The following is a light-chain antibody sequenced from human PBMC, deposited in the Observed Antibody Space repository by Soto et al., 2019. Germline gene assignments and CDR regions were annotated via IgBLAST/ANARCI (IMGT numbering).Light chain of an antibody. CDR2: GAS. CDR1: QSISTK. J-gene: IGKJ5*01. Sequence: EIVMTQSPATLSVSPGDRATLSCRASQSISTKLGWYQQRPGQSPRLLIYGASTRATGIPARFSGSGSGTEFXLTISSPQSEDSAVYYCQQYNSWTTITFGQGTRLEIK. CDR3: QQYNSWTTIT. V-gene: IGKV3-15*01.